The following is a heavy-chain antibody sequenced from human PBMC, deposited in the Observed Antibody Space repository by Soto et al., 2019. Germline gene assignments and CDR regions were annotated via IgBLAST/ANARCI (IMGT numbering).Heavy chain of an antibody. CDR2: IYYSGST. CDR3: ARSHRRYCSGGSCYSYYYYYMDV. V-gene: IGHV4-59*01. D-gene: IGHD2-15*01. CDR1: GGSISSYY. J-gene: IGHJ6*03. Sequence: QVQLQESGPGLVKPSETLSLTCTVSGGSISSYYWSWIRQPPGKGLEWIGYIYYSGSTNYNPSLKSRVTISVDTSKNQLSLKLSSVTAADTAVYYCARSHRRYCSGGSCYSYYYYYMDVWGKGTSVTVSS.